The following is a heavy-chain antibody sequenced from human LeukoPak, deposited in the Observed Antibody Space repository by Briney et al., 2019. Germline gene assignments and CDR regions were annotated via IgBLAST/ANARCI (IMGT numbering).Heavy chain of an antibody. D-gene: IGHD2-2*01. J-gene: IGHJ3*02. V-gene: IGHV4-4*02. CDR2: IYHSGST. CDR1: GGSISSSNW. Sequence: SETLSLTCAVSGGSISSSNWWSWVRQPPGKGLEWIGEIYHSGSTNYYPSLKSRVTISVDKSNNQFSLKLSSVTAADTAVYYCARDPVYCSGTSCYRDAFDIWGQGTMVTVSS. CDR3: ARDPVYCSGTSCYRDAFDI.